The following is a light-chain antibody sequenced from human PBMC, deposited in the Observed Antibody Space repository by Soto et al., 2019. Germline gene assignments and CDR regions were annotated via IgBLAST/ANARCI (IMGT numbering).Light chain of an antibody. Sequence: EIVLTQSPGTLSLSPGERATLSCRASQSVSSSYLAWYQQKPGQAPRLLIYGGSSRATGIPARFSGSGSGTEFTLTISSLQSEDFAVYYCQQYNNWPITFGQGTRLEIK. CDR1: QSVSSSY. CDR2: GGS. CDR3: QQYNNWPIT. V-gene: IGKV3D-15*01. J-gene: IGKJ5*01.